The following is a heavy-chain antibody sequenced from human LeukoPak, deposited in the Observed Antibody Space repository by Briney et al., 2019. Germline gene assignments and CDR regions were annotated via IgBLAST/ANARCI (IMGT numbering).Heavy chain of an antibody. J-gene: IGHJ4*02. Sequence: SETLSLTSTVSVGSIRSYYGSWIRHPPGKGLRWIGYIYKIGSTNYNPSLKSRVTISVDTSKNQFSLKLSSVTAADTAVYYCARVLDTAMALGFYYFDYWGQGTLVTVSS. D-gene: IGHD5-18*01. CDR3: ARVLDTAMALGFYYFDY. CDR2: IYKIGST. CDR1: VGSIRSYY. V-gene: IGHV4-59*01.